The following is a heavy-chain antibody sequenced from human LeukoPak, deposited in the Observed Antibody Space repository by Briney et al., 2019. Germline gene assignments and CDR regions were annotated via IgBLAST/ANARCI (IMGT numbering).Heavy chain of an antibody. Sequence: ASVKVSCKVSGYTFTSYDINWVRQATGQRLEWMGWMNPNSGNTGYAQKFQGRGTITRNTSISTAYMELSSLRSEDTAVYYCARGLPRYGDYSPRRYYFDYWGQGTLVTVSS. V-gene: IGHV1-8*03. CDR3: ARGLPRYGDYSPRRYYFDY. CDR1: GYTFTSYD. J-gene: IGHJ4*02. CDR2: MNPNSGNT. D-gene: IGHD4-17*01.